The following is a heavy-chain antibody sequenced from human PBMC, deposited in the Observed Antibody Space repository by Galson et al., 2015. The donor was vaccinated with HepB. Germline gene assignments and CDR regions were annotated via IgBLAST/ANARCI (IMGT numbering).Heavy chain of an antibody. J-gene: IGHJ6*02. CDR3: ARDVVPDSYYYGMDV. V-gene: IGHV3-21*01. D-gene: IGHD2-15*01. CDR1: GFTLSTHS. CDR2: ISSSSSYI. Sequence: LRLSCAASGFTLSTHSMNWVRQAPGKGLEWVSCISSSSSYIYYTDSVKGRFTISRDNAKNSLYLQMNSLRVEDTAVYYCARDVVPDSYYYGMDVWGQGTTVTVSS.